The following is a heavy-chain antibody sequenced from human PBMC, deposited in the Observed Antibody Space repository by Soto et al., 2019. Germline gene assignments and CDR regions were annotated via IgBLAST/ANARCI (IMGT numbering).Heavy chain of an antibody. J-gene: IGHJ5*02. Sequence: SETLSLTCTVSGGSISSYYWSWIRQPPGKGLEWIGYSSYSGSTNYNPSLKSRVTISVDTSKNQFSLKLSSVTAADTAVYYCARAEGSGWYVSWFDPWGQGALVTVSS. V-gene: IGHV4-59*01. D-gene: IGHD6-19*01. CDR2: SSYSGST. CDR3: ARAEGSGWYVSWFDP. CDR1: GGSISSYY.